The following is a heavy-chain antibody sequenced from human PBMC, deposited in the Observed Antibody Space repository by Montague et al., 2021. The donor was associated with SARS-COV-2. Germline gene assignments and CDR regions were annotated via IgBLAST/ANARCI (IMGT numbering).Heavy chain of an antibody. V-gene: IGHV4-59*01. CDR1: GGSISRYY. D-gene: IGHD3-9*01. J-gene: IGHJ4*03. Sequence: SETLSLTCTVSGGSISRYYWNWIRQPPGKGLEWIGYIYHSGSANYNPSLKSRVTISVDTSKNQFSLKLSSVTAADTAVYYCASARENYNILTGYPYYFDYWGQGTMVTVSS. CDR2: IYHSGSA. CDR3: ASARENYNILTGYPYYFDY.